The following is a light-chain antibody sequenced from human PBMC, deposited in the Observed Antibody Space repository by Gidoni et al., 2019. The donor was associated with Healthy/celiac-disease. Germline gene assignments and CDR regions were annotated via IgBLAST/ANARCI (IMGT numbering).Light chain of an antibody. CDR3: QVWDSSSDHVV. V-gene: IGLV3-21*02. Sequence: SYVLSQPPSVSVAPGQTARITCGGNNIRSKTVHWYQQKPGQAPVLVVYDDTDGPSGIPERFSGSNSGNTATLTISRVAAGDEADYYCQVWDSSSDHVVFGGGTKLTVL. J-gene: IGLJ2*01. CDR1: NIRSKT. CDR2: DDT.